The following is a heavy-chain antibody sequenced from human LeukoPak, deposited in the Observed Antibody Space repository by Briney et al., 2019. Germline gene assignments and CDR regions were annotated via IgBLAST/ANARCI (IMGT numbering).Heavy chain of an antibody. CDR1: DGSISSGDHY. CDR2: IYYSGST. CDR3: VSRQQLVQGAFDI. Sequence: PSETLSLTRTVSDGSISSGDHYWSWTRQHPGKGLGWMGYIYYSGSTYYNPSLKSRVTIPVDTSKNQFSLKLSSVTAADTAVYYCVSRQQLVQGAFDIWGQGTMVTVSS. J-gene: IGHJ3*02. D-gene: IGHD6-13*01. V-gene: IGHV4-31*03.